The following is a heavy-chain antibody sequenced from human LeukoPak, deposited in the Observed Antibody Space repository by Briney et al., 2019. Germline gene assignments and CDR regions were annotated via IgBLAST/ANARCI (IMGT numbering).Heavy chain of an antibody. Sequence: PGGSLRLSCAASGFTFSSYAMHWVRQAPGKGLEWVAVISYDGSNKYYADSVKGRFTISRDNSKSTLYLQMSSLRHEDTAVYYCARRGHGYGSPFDYWGQGTLVTVSS. V-gene: IGHV3-30-3*01. J-gene: IGHJ4*02. CDR1: GFTFSSYA. CDR3: ARRGHGYGSPFDY. CDR2: ISYDGSNK. D-gene: IGHD5-18*01.